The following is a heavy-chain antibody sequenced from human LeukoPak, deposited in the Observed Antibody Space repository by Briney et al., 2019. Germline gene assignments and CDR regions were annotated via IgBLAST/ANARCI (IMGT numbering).Heavy chain of an antibody. CDR2: ISGSGGST. D-gene: IGHD3-3*01. V-gene: IGHV3-23*01. Sequence: GGSLRLSCAASGFTFSSYAMSWVRQAPGKGLEWVSVISGSGGSTYYADSVKGRFTISRDNSKNTLYLQMNSLRAEDTAVYYCAKDLDFWSGYYTGSDYWGQGTLVTVSS. J-gene: IGHJ4*02. CDR1: GFTFSSYA. CDR3: AKDLDFWSGYYTGSDY.